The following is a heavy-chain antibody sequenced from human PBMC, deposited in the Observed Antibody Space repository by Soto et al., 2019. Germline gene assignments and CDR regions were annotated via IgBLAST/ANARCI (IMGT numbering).Heavy chain of an antibody. J-gene: IGHJ6*02. CDR3: ARDRRRWIPGYYYYGMDV. Sequence: VKVSCKASGGTFSSYAISWVRQAPGQGLEWMGGIIPIFGTANYAQKFQGRVTITADESTSTAYMELSSLRSEDTAVYYCARDRRRWIPGYYYYGMDVWGQGATVTVSS. V-gene: IGHV1-69*13. D-gene: IGHD5-18*01. CDR1: GGTFSSYA. CDR2: IIPIFGTA.